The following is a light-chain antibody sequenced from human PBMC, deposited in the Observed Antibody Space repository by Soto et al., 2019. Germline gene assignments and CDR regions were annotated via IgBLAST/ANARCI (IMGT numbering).Light chain of an antibody. V-gene: IGKV3-15*01. CDR2: GAY. CDR3: QQRHNWPIT. CDR1: QSVGNN. Sequence: IVMPQSPATLSVSPGERTTLSCRASQSVGNNLAWYQQKPGQAPRLLIYGAYTRATGIPDRFSGSGSGTDFTLTISGLEPADLGVYYCQQRHNWPITFGQGTRLEIK. J-gene: IGKJ5*01.